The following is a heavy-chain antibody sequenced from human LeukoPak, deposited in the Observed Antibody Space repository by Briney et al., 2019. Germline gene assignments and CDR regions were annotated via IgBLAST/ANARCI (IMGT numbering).Heavy chain of an antibody. D-gene: IGHD2-15*01. CDR3: ARHFSSGNTYYIDY. CDR2: ISISSNTI. J-gene: IGHJ4*02. CDR1: GFTFSSYS. V-gene: IGHV3-48*01. Sequence: GGSLRLSCAASGFTFSSYSMNWVRQAPGKGLEWVSYISISSNTIFYADSVKGRFTTSRDNAKNSLYLQMNSLRAEDTAVYYCARHFSSGNTYYIDYWGQGTLVTVSS.